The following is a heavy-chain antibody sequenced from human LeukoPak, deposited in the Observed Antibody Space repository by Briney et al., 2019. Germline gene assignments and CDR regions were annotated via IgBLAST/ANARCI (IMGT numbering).Heavy chain of an antibody. CDR2: INHSGST. CDR3: ARGVVVAATRGPDDY. CDR1: GGSFSGYY. D-gene: IGHD2-15*01. V-gene: IGHV4-34*01. Sequence: SETLPLTCAVYGGSFSGYYWSWIRQPPGKGLEWIGEINHSGSTNYNPSLKSRVTISVDTSKNQFSLKLSSVTAADTAVYYCARGVVVAATRGPDDYWGQGTLVTVSS. J-gene: IGHJ4*02.